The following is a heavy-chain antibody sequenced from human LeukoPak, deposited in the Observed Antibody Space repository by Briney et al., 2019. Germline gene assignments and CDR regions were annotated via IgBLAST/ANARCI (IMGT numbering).Heavy chain of an antibody. CDR3: ARDIRPMRIYDYVWGSYRIFDP. J-gene: IGHJ5*02. V-gene: IGHV4-34*01. CDR2: INHSGST. Sequence: SETLSLTCAVYGGSFSGYYWSWIRQPPGKGLEWIGEINHSGSTNYNPSLKSRVTISVDTSKNQFSLKLSSVTAADTAVYYCARDIRPMRIYDYVWGSYRIFDPWGQGTLVTVSS. D-gene: IGHD3-16*02. CDR1: GGSFSGYY.